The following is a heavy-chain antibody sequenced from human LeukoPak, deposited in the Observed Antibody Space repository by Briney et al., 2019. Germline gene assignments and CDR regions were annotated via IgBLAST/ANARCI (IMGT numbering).Heavy chain of an antibody. CDR3: APSSAVTHYYFDY. CDR2: ISPDSGYI. Sequence: GGSLRLSCAASGFTFSSHSLMWVRQAPGKGLEWVSPISPDSGYIYYADSVKGRFTISRDYADNSLFLQMNSLGAEDTAVYYCAPSSAVTHYYFDYWGQGTLVTVSS. V-gene: IGHV3-21*01. D-gene: IGHD6-13*01. CDR1: GFTFSSHS. J-gene: IGHJ4*02.